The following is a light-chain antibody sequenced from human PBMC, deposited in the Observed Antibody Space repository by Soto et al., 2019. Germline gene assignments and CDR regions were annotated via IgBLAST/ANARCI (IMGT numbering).Light chain of an antibody. CDR3: QQRSN. Sequence: EIVLTQSPATLSLSPGERATLSCRASQSVSSYLAWYQQKPGQAPRLLIYDASNRATGIPARFSGSGSGTDFTLPISSLEPEDFAVYYCQQRSNFGQATRLEIK. V-gene: IGKV3-11*01. J-gene: IGKJ5*01. CDR2: DAS. CDR1: QSVSSY.